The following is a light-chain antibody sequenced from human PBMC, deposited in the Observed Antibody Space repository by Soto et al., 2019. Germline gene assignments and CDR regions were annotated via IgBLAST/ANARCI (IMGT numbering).Light chain of an antibody. V-gene: IGKV3-15*01. CDR3: LQYDSWPKT. CDR1: QSASNN. CDR2: DAS. J-gene: IGKJ1*01. Sequence: EIVMTQSPATLSVYPGERATLSCRTSQSASNNFPWYQQKPGQAPSLLIFDASTRVTGIPARFSGSGSGTEFSLTISSLQSEDFAVYYCLQYDSWPKTFGQGTKVDIK.